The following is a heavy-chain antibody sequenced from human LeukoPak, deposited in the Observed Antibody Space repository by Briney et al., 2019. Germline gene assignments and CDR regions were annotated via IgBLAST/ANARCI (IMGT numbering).Heavy chain of an antibody. CDR1: GGSISSYY. Sequence: SETLSLTYTVSGGSISSYYWSWIRQPPGKGLEWIGYIYYSGSTNYNPSLKSRVTISVDTSKNQFSLKLSSVTAADTAVYYCARVYSSSWFHAAFDIWGQGTMVTVSS. D-gene: IGHD6-13*01. CDR2: IYYSGST. CDR3: ARVYSSSWFHAAFDI. V-gene: IGHV4-59*08. J-gene: IGHJ3*02.